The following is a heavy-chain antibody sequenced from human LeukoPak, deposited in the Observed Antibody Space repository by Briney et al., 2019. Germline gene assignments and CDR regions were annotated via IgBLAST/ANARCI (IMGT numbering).Heavy chain of an antibody. J-gene: IGHJ6*02. CDR3: ARTGIAARVLYGMDV. CDR2: IYYSGST. CDR1: GGSISSYY. Sequence: PSETLSLTCTVSGGSISSYYWSWIRQPPGKGLEWIGYIYYSGSTNYTPSLKGRVTISVDTSKNQFSLKLSSVTAADTAVYYCARTGIAARVLYGMDVWGQGTTVTVSS. V-gene: IGHV4-59*08. D-gene: IGHD6-6*01.